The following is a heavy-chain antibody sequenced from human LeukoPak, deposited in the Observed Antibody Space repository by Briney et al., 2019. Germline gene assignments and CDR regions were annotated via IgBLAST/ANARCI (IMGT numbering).Heavy chain of an antibody. CDR1: RFTFSSYS. CDR2: ISSSSSYI. V-gene: IGHV3-21*01. J-gene: IGHJ4*02. CDR3: ARIGLSNYYDSSGLDY. Sequence: GGSPRLSCAASRFTFSSYSMNWVRQAPGKGLEWVSSISSSSSYIYYADSVKGRFTISRDNAKNSLYLQMNSLRAEDTAVYYCARIGLSNYYDSSGLDYWGQGTLVTVSS. D-gene: IGHD3-22*01.